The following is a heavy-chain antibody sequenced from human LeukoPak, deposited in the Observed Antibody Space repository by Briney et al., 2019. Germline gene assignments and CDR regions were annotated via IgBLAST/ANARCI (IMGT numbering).Heavy chain of an antibody. D-gene: IGHD2-2*01. V-gene: IGHV1-69*05. Sequence: SVKVSCKASGGTFSSYAISWVRQAPGQGLEWMGGIIPIFGTANYAQKFQGRVTITTDESTSTAYMELSGLRSEDTAVYYCARGGEYGVVPAAQYDYWGQGTLVTVSS. CDR3: ARGGEYGVVPAAQYDY. J-gene: IGHJ4*02. CDR2: IIPIFGTA. CDR1: GGTFSSYA.